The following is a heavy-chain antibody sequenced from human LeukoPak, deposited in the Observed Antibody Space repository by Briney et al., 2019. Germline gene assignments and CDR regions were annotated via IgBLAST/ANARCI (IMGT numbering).Heavy chain of an antibody. Sequence: PSETLSLTCTVSGGSISSGGYYWSWIRQHPGQGLEWIGYIYYSGSTYYNPSPKSRVTISVDTSKNQFSLKLSSVTAADTAVYYCARRDILTGYWFDPWGQGTLVTVSS. CDR2: IYYSGST. J-gene: IGHJ5*02. CDR3: ARRDILTGYWFDP. V-gene: IGHV4-31*03. CDR1: GGSISSGGYY. D-gene: IGHD3-9*01.